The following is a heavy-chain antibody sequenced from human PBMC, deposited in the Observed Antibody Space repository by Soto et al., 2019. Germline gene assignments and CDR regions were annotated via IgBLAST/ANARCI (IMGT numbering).Heavy chain of an antibody. V-gene: IGHV1-69*13. CDR2: IIPIFGTA. D-gene: IGHD2-21*01. CDR1: GGTFSSYA. CDR3: ARDQKFPGVFDP. J-gene: IGHJ5*02. Sequence: RASVKVSCKASGGTFSSYAISWVRQAPGQGLEWMGGIIPIFGTANYAQKFQGRVTITADESTSTAYMELSSLRSEDTAVYYCARDQKFPGVFDPWGQGTLVTVSS.